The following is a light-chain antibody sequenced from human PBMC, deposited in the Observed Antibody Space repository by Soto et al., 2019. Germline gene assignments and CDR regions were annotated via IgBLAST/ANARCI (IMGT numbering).Light chain of an antibody. CDR3: QQRSNGPPIT. CDR2: GAS. J-gene: IGKJ5*01. V-gene: IGKV3-11*01. Sequence: TKYSAPLSVSAGERATLSCRASQNVLSNLAWYQQKPGQAPRLLIYGASTRATGLPARFSGSGSGTDFTLTISSLEPEDFAVYYCQQRSNGPPITFGQGTRLEIK. CDR1: QNVLSN.